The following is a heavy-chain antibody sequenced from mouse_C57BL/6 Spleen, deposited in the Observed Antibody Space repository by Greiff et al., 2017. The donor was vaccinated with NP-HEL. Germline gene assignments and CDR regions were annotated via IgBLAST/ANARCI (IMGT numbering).Heavy chain of an antibody. CDR1: GSTFTDYE. V-gene: IGHV1-15*01. CDR3: TRRDYGSSLFAY. Sequence: VQLQQSGAELVRPGASVTLSCKASGSTFTDYEMHWVKPTPVHGLEWIGAIDPETGGTAYNQKFKGKAILTADKSSSTAYIELRSLTSEDSAVYYCTRRDYGSSLFAYWGQGTLVTVSA. D-gene: IGHD1-1*01. CDR2: IDPETGGT. J-gene: IGHJ3*01.